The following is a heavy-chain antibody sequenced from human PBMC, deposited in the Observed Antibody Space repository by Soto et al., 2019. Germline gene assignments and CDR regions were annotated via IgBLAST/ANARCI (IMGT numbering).Heavy chain of an antibody. J-gene: IGHJ5*02. V-gene: IGHV1-69*01. CDR1: GGTFSSYA. CDR3: ARGLSSSWYGEDNWFDP. CDR2: IIPIFGTA. D-gene: IGHD6-13*01. Sequence: QVQLVQSGAEVKKSGSSVKVSCKASGGTFSSYAISWVRQAPGQGLEWMGGIIPIFGTANYAQKFQGRVTITADESTSTAYMELSSLRSEDTAVYYCARGLSSSWYGEDNWFDPWGQGTLVTVSS.